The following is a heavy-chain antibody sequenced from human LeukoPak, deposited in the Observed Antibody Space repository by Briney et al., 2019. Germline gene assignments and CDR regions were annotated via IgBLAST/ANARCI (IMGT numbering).Heavy chain of an antibody. J-gene: IGHJ4*02. CDR3: ARVKEGVVNY. Sequence: SETLSLTCAVYGGSFSGYYWSWIRQPPGKGLEWIGYIYYSGSTNYNPSLKSRVTISVDTSKNQFSLKLSSVTAADTAVYYCARVKEGVVNYWGQGTLVTVSS. D-gene: IGHD3-3*01. CDR1: GGSFSGYY. V-gene: IGHV4-59*01. CDR2: IYYSGST.